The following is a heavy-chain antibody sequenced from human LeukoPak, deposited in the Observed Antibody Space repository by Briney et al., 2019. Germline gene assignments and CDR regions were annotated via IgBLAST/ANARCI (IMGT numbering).Heavy chain of an antibody. D-gene: IGHD1-26*01. V-gene: IGHV3-7*01. Sequence: GGSLRLSCVVSGFTLSSYWMSWVRQAPGKGLEWVANIKQDGSEKYYVDSVKGRFTMSRDNAKNSLYLQMNSLRAEDTAVYYCARVQWELRGVGSYFEYWGQGALVTVSS. CDR2: IKQDGSEK. CDR1: GFTLSSYW. CDR3: ARVQWELRGVGSYFEY. J-gene: IGHJ4*02.